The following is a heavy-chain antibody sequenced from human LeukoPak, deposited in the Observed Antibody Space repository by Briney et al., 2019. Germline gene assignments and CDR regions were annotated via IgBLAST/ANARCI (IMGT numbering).Heavy chain of an antibody. CDR1: GFTFGDYA. CDR2: ISSSSTYI. Sequence: PGGSLRLSCTASGFTFGDYAMTWVRQAPGKGLEWVSSISSSSTYIHYADSVKGRFTISRDNAKNSLYLQMNSLRAEDTAVYYCARDLDSSGWYLGYWGQGTLVTVSS. V-gene: IGHV3-21*01. J-gene: IGHJ4*02. CDR3: ARDLDSSGWYLGY. D-gene: IGHD6-19*01.